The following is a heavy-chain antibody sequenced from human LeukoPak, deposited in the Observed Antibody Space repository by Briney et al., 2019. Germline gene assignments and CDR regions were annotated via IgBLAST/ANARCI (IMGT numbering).Heavy chain of an antibody. D-gene: IGHD3-22*01. CDR2: IYHSGST. CDR1: GGSMSSYY. J-gene: IGHJ4*02. Sequence: SETLSLTCSVSGGSMSSYYWSWIRQPPGKGLEWIGYIYHSGSTYYNPSLKSRVTISVDRSKNQFSLKLSSVTAADTAVYYCARDDYYDSSGYYNWGQGTLVTVSS. CDR3: ARDDYYDSSGYYN. V-gene: IGHV4-59*12.